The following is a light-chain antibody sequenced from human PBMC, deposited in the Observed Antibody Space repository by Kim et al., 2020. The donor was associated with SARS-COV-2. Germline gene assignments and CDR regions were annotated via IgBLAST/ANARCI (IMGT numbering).Light chain of an antibody. CDR2: GKN. CDR3: NSRDSSGNHYV. J-gene: IGLJ1*01. CDR1: SLRSYY. Sequence: ALGQTVRITCQGDSLRSYYASWYQQKPGQAPVLVIYGKNNRPSWIPDRFSGSSSGNTASLTITGAQAEDEADYYCNSRDSSGNHYVFGTGTKVTVL. V-gene: IGLV3-19*01.